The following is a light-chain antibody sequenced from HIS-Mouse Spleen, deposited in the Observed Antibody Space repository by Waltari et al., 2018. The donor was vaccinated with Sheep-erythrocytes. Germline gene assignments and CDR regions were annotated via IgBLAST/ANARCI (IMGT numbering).Light chain of an antibody. CDR2: DVS. V-gene: IGLV2-11*01. J-gene: IGLJ1*01. CDR1: SSDFGGYTY. CDR3: CSYAGSYNHV. Sequence: QSALTQPRSVSGSPGQSVPISCTGTSSDFGGYTYVPWYQQHPGKAPKLMIYDVSKRPSGVPDRFSGSKSGNTASLTISGLQAEDEADYYCCSYAGSYNHVFATGTKVTVL.